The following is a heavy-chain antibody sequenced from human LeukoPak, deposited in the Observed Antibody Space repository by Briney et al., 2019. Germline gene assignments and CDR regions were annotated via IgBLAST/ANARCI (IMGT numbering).Heavy chain of an antibody. CDR1: GFTFDDYA. V-gene: IGHV3-9*01. CDR2: ISWNSGSI. D-gene: IGHD6-19*01. Sequence: GRSLRLSCAASGFTFDDYAMHWVRQAPGKGLEWVSGISWNSGSIGYADSVKGRFTISRDNAKNSLYLQMNSLRAEDTAVYYCARDQWLDYWGQGTLVTVSS. J-gene: IGHJ4*02. CDR3: ARDQWLDY.